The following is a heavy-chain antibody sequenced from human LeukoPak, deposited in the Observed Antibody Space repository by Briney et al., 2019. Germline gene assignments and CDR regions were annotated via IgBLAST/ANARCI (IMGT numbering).Heavy chain of an antibody. CDR1: GLTFSNYV. J-gene: IGHJ4*02. CDR3: AKDLYSSSSDY. Sequence: PGGSLRLSCAASGLTFSNYVMSWVRQAPGKGLEWVSAISANGRSTYYADSVKVRFPGSRDNSKNTLYLQMTRLRAEDTAVYYCAKDLYSSSSDYWGQGTLVTVSS. CDR2: ISANGRST. D-gene: IGHD6-6*01. V-gene: IGHV3-23*01.